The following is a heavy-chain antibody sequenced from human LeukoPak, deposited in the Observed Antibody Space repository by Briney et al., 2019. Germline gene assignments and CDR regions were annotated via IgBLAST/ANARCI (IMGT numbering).Heavy chain of an antibody. D-gene: IGHD3-22*01. V-gene: IGHV1-69*04. J-gene: IGHJ4*02. CDR1: GGTFSSYA. Sequence: SVKVSCKASGGTFSSYAISWVRQAPGQGLEWMGRIIPILGIANYAQKFQGRVTITADKSTSTAYMELSSLRSEDTAVYYCARDRDYYDSSGYPYYFDYWGQGTLVTVSS. CDR2: IIPILGIA. CDR3: ARDRDYYDSSGYPYYFDY.